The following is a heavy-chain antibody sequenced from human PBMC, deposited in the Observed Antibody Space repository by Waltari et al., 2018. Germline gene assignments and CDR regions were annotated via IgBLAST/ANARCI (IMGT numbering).Heavy chain of an antibody. Sequence: QVQLVEAGGGVVQPGMSLRLSCAASGFSLSHFGMHWVRQAPGKGLEWVALALFGGSKTYYAESVRGRFTISRDNSKNTLYLDINTLRVDDTAIYYCAKDAFGNTYLDHWGQGTLVTVSS. CDR2: ALFGGSKT. D-gene: IGHD3-10*01. CDR1: GFSLSHFG. CDR3: AKDAFGNTYLDH. V-gene: IGHV3-30*18. J-gene: IGHJ5*02.